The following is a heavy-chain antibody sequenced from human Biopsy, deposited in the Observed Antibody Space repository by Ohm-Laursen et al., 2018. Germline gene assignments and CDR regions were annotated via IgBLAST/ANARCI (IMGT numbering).Heavy chain of an antibody. CDR1: GGSISDSTYH. CDR3: ARQVDFWSGYVDY. D-gene: IGHD3-3*01. V-gene: IGHV4-39*01. CDR2: IYYSGNT. J-gene: IGHJ4*02. Sequence: SETLSLTCTVSGGSISDSTYHWGWIRQSPGKGLEWIGNIYYSGNTDYSPSLKSRVTISVDTSNNQFSLKLRFLTAADTAVYYCARQVDFWSGYVDYWGQGTLVAVSS.